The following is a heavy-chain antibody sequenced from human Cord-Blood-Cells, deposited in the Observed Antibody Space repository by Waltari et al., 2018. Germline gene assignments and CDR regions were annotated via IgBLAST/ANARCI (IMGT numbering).Heavy chain of an antibody. CDR3: ARGIDFWSGYYFY. D-gene: IGHD3-3*01. CDR1: GGSFSGYY. J-gene: IGHJ4*02. Sequence: QVQLQQWGAGLLKPSETLSLTCAVYGGSFSGYYWRWIRQPPGKGLAWVGEINHSGSTNYSPALKSRVTISVDTSKNQFALKLSSVTAADTAVCYCARGIDFWSGYYFYWGQGTLVTVSS. V-gene: IGHV4-34*01. CDR2: INHSGST.